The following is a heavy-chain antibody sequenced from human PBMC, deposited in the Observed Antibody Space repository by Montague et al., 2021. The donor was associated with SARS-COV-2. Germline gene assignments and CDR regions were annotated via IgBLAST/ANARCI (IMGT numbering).Heavy chain of an antibody. J-gene: IGHJ3*02. Sequence: SETLSLTCTVSGYSISSNNYYWDWIRQPPGKGLEWIGSIYDSGSTYYNPSLKSRVTISVDTSKNHFSLKLNSVTAADTAVYYCARRGRKLLPVATTIGGFDIWGQGTMVTVSS. V-gene: IGHV4-39*02. CDR2: IYDSGST. CDR3: ARRGRKLLPVATTIGGFDI. D-gene: IGHD5-12*01. CDR1: GYSISSNNYY.